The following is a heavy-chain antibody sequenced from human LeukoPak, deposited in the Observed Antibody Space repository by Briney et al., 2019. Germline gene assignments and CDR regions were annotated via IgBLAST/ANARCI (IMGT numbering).Heavy chain of an antibody. CDR2: IIPIFGTA. Sequence: SVKVSCKASGYTFTGHYMHWVRQAPGQGLEWMGGIIPIFGTANYAQKFQGRVTITADESTSTAYMELSSLRSEDTAVYYCARGPDYYGSGSYLDYWGQGTLVTVSS. CDR1: GYTFTGHY. CDR3: ARGPDYYGSGSYLDY. D-gene: IGHD3-10*01. V-gene: IGHV1-69*13. J-gene: IGHJ4*02.